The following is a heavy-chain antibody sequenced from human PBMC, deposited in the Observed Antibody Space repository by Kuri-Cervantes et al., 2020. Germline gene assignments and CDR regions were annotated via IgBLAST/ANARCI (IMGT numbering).Heavy chain of an antibody. D-gene: IGHD3-3*01. CDR1: GFTFSSYW. Sequence: ETLSLTCAASGFTFSSYWMSWVRQAPGKGLEWVANIKQDGSEKYYVDSVKGRFTISRDNAKNSLYLQMNRLRAEDTAVYYCASGPPYDFWSGYYYYYYGMDVWGQGTTVTVSS. J-gene: IGHJ6*02. CDR2: IKQDGSEK. CDR3: ASGPPYDFWSGYYYYYYGMDV. V-gene: IGHV3-7*01.